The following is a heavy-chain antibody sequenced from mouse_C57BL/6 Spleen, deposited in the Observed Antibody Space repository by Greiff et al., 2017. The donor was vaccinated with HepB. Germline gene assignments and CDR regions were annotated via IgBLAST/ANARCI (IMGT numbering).Heavy chain of an antibody. J-gene: IGHJ2*01. V-gene: IGHV1-59*01. D-gene: IGHD1-1*01. CDR3: AVIYYFDY. CDR2: IDPSDSYT. Sequence: VKLQQPGAELVRPGTSVKLSCKASGYTFTSYWMHWVKQRPGQGLEWIGVIDPSDSYTNYNQKFKGKATLTVDTSSSTAYMQLSSLTSEDSAVYYCAVIYYFDYWGQGTTLTVSS. CDR1: GYTFTSYW.